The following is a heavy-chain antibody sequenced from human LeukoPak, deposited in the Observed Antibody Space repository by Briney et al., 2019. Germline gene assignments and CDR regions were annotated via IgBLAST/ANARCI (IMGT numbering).Heavy chain of an antibody. Sequence: PSETLSLTCAVSGGSISSSNWWSWVRQPPGKGLEWIGEIYHSGSTNYNPSLKSRVTISVDKSKNQFSLKLSSVTAADTAVYYCARVAYYYDSSGYYSYYYYMDVWGKGTTVTVSS. CDR3: ARVAYYYDSSGYYSYYYYMDV. CDR1: GGSISSSNW. V-gene: IGHV4-4*02. CDR2: IYHSGST. D-gene: IGHD3-22*01. J-gene: IGHJ6*03.